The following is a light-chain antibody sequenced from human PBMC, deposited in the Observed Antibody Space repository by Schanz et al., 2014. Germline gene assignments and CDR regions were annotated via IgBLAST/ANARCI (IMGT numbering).Light chain of an antibody. CDR1: SSNIGTNT. J-gene: IGLJ2*01. CDR3: SSYAGSNTLV. CDR2: STN. V-gene: IGLV1-44*01. Sequence: QSVLTQPPSASGTPGQRVTISCSGSSSNIGTNTVIWYQQLPGTAPKLLIHSTNQRPSGVPDRFSGSKSGTSASLAIIGLQSEDEADYYCSSYAGSNTLVFGGGTKVTVL.